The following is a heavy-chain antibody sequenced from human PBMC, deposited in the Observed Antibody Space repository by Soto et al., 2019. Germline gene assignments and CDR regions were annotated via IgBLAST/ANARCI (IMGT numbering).Heavy chain of an antibody. CDR2: ISAGGRRT. V-gene: IGHV3-23*01. CDR1: GFTFSSYA. D-gene: IGHD2-15*01. Sequence: EVQLLESGGGLVQPGGSLRLSCAASGFTFSSYAMSWVRQAPGKGLEWVSGISAGGRRTYYADSVKGRFTISRDNSKNTLYLQMNSLRAEDTALYYCAKGRRGYCSGGSCYRYPFDYWGQGTLVTVSS. CDR3: AKGRRGYCSGGSCYRYPFDY. J-gene: IGHJ4*02.